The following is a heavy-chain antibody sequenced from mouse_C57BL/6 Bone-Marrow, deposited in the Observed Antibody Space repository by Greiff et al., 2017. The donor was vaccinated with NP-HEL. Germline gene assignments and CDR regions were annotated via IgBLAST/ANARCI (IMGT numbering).Heavy chain of an antibody. Sequence: VKLQQPGAELVKPGASVKLSCKASGYTFTSYWMHWVKQRPGQGLEWIGMIHPNSGSTNYNEKFKSKATLTVDKSSSTAYMQLSSLTSEDSAVYYCARSLFITTEGFAYWGQGTLVTVSA. CDR3: ARSLFITTEGFAY. V-gene: IGHV1-64*01. CDR2: IHPNSGST. J-gene: IGHJ3*01. D-gene: IGHD1-1*01. CDR1: GYTFTSYW.